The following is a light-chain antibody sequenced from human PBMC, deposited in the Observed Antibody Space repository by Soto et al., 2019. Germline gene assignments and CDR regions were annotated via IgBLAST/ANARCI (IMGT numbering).Light chain of an antibody. J-gene: IGKJ4*01. CDR1: QSISSY. Sequence: DVKGNQAASSLFASVGDRVSITCRASQSISSYLNWFQQKPGKAPKLLIYAATILQSGVPSRFSGSGSGTTFTLTINNLQPDDFASYFCQHSNSYSLTFGGGTKVDI. V-gene: IGKV1-39*01. CDR2: AAT. CDR3: QHSNSYSLT.